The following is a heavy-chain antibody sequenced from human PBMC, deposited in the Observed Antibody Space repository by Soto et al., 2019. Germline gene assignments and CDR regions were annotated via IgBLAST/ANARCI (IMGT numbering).Heavy chain of an antibody. CDR2: LIPIFGTA. Sequence: QGQLVQSGAEVKKPGSSVKVSCKASGGTFSSYAISWVRQAPGQGLAWMGGLIPIFGTANYAQKFQGRVTITADESTITAYMELSSLRSEDTAVYYCARSGVFYYDSSGYTTRDYWGQGTLVTVSS. CDR1: GGTFSSYA. CDR3: ARSGVFYYDSSGYTTRDY. V-gene: IGHV1-69*01. J-gene: IGHJ4*02. D-gene: IGHD3-22*01.